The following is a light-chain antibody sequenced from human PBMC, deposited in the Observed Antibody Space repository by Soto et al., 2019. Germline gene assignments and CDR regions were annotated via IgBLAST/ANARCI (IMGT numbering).Light chain of an antibody. Sequence: QSALTLPASVSGSPGQSITISCTGTSSDVGGYNYVSWYQQHPGKAPKLMIYDVSNRPSGVSNRFSGSKSGNTASLTISGHHAEEEADYYCSSYTSSSAYVFGTGTKLTVL. CDR1: SSDVGGYNY. CDR3: SSYTSSSAYV. J-gene: IGLJ1*01. CDR2: DVS. V-gene: IGLV2-14*01.